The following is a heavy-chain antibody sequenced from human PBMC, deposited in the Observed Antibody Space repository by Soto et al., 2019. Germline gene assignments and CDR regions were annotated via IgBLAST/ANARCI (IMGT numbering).Heavy chain of an antibody. CDR3: TRETISGYSSSWYVH. CDR2: IRSKAYGGTT. J-gene: IGHJ5*02. CDR1: GFTLGDYA. V-gene: IGHV3-49*04. Sequence: GGSLRLSCTASGFTLGDYAMSWVRQAPGKGLEWVGFIRSKAYGGTTEYAASVKGRFTISRDDSKSIAYLQMNSLKTEDTAVYYCTRETISGYSSSWYVHWGQGTLVTVSS. D-gene: IGHD6-13*01.